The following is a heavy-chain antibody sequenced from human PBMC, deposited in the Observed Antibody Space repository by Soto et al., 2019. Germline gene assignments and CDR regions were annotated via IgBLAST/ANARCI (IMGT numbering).Heavy chain of an antibody. J-gene: IGHJ4*02. CDR2: ISSSSSYI. CDR1: GFTFSSYS. Sequence: PGGSLRLSCAASGFTFSSYSMNWGRQAPGKGLEWVSSISSSSSYIYYADSVKGRFTISRDNAKNSLYLQMNSLRAEDTAVYYCATYYYDSSGYSPVPVFDYWGQGTLVTVSS. V-gene: IGHV3-21*01. CDR3: ATYYYDSSGYSPVPVFDY. D-gene: IGHD3-22*01.